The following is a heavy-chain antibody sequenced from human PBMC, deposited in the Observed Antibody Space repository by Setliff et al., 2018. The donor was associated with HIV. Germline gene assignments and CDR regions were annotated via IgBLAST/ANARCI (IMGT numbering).Heavy chain of an antibody. CDR2: ISINNGNS. D-gene: IGHD3-3*01. V-gene: IGHV1-18*01. Sequence: RASVKVSCKASGYTISTSGISWVRQAPGQGLEWMGWISINNGNSNYGQQFQGRVTMTTDTSTNTAYMELRSLRSDDTAVYYCARVQHAVVYSFEWFLMDFWGQGTLVTVS. CDR1: GYTISTSG. CDR3: ARVQHAVVYSFEWFLMDF. J-gene: IGHJ4*02.